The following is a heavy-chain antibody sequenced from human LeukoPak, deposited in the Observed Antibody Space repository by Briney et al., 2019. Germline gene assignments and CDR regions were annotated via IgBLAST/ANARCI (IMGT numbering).Heavy chain of an antibody. CDR1: GGSISSYY. CDR2: IYTSGST. D-gene: IGHD7-27*01. CDR3: VRQLGTYYYYMDV. V-gene: IGHV4-4*09. J-gene: IGHJ6*03. Sequence: SETLSLTCTVSGGSISSYYWSWIRQPPGKGLEWIGYIYTSGSTNYNPSLKSRVTISVDTSKNQFSLKLSSVTAADTAVYYCVRQLGTYYYYMDVWGKGTTVTVSS.